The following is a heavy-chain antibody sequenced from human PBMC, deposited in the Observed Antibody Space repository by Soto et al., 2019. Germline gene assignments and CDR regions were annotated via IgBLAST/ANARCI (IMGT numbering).Heavy chain of an antibody. CDR3: THWGGATVLRGLAV. CDR2: LSATGDST. V-gene: IGHV3-23*01. Sequence: QVLESGGNSVQPGGSLRLSCAASGFTFGTYTMSWVRLAPGKGLAWVSALSATGDSTSYADSVKGRFTISRDNSKNALYVQMDSLRVEDTALYCVTHWGGATVLRGLAVWGHGTTVSVSS. J-gene: IGHJ6*02. CDR1: GFTFGTYT. D-gene: IGHD3-10*01.